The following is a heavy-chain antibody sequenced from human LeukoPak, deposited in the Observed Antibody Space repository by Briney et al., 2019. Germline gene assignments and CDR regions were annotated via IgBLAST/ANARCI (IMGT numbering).Heavy chain of an antibody. D-gene: IGHD2-2*01. CDR3: VACSSASCYGDRFDP. V-gene: IGHV3-74*01. J-gene: IGHJ5*02. CDR1: GFTFSSYW. Sequence: GGSLRLSCAASGFTFSSYWMHWVRQAPGKGLVWVSRINNDGTSTNYADSVKGRFTISRDNAKNTLYLQMNSLRAEDTALYYCVACSSASCYGDRFDPWGQGTLVTVSS. CDR2: INNDGTST.